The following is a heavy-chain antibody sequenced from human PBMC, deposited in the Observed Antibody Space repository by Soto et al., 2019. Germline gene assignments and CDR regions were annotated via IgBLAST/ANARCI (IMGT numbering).Heavy chain of an antibody. V-gene: IGHV4-30-4*01. D-gene: IGHD6-6*01. Sequence: PSETLSLTCTVSGGSISSGDYXWSWIRQPPGKGLEWIGYIYYSGSTYYNPSLKSRVTISVDTSKNQFSLKLSSVTAADTAVYYCARERPDGARLDPWGQGTLVTVSS. CDR2: IYYSGST. CDR3: ARERPDGARLDP. CDR1: GGSISSGDYX. J-gene: IGHJ5*02.